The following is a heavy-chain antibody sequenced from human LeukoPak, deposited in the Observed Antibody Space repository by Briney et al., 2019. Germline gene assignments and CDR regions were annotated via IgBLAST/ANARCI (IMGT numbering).Heavy chain of an antibody. CDR1: GGSISSYY. D-gene: IGHD2-2*01. V-gene: IGHV4-59*01. CDR2: IYYSGST. J-gene: IGHJ5*02. Sequence: SSETLSLTCTVSGGSISSYYWSWIRQLPGKGLEWIGYIYYSGSTNYNPSLKSRVTISVDTSKNQFSLKLSSVTAADTAVYYCARAVVPAAMRGNWFDPWGQGTLVTVSS. CDR3: ARAVVPAAMRGNWFDP.